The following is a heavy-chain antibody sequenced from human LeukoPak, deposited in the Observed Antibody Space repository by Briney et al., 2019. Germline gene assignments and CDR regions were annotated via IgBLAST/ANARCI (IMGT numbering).Heavy chain of an antibody. CDR2: INPSSGGT. V-gene: IGHV1-2*02. CDR3: ARDLGRIGVTGTRGFDS. CDR1: GYTFTAYD. D-gene: IGHD6-19*01. J-gene: IGHJ4*02. Sequence: ASVKVSCKASGYTFTAYDMHWVRQAPGQGLEWMGWINPSSGGTNYAQKFQGRVTMTRDTSISTAYMDLGRLTSDDTAVYYCARDLGRIGVTGTRGFDSWGQGTLVTVSS.